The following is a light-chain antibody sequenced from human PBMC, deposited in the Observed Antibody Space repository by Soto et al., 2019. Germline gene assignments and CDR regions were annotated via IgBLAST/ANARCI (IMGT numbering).Light chain of an antibody. CDR2: DDN. J-gene: IGLJ1*01. CDR1: SSNIGGNS. V-gene: IGLV1-51*01. CDR3: GSWDSSLSAYV. Sequence: QSVLTQPPSVSAAPGQKVTISYSGSSSNIGGNSVSWYQQLPGTAPKLLIYDDNKRPSGIPDRFSGSKSGTSATLGITGIQTGDEADYYCGSWDSSLSAYVFGTGTKVTAL.